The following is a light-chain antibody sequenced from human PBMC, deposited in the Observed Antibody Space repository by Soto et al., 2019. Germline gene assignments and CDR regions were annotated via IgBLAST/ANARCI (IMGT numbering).Light chain of an antibody. J-gene: IGLJ2*01. Sequence: SYELTQPPSVSVAPGQTARITCERDNFGTNGVRWYQRKPGQAPVLVVYDDNDRPPGIPERFSASNSGDTATLTISRVGAGDEADYFCQVWDGATDRVLFGGGTKLTVL. CDR2: DDN. CDR3: QVWDGATDRVL. CDR1: NFGTNG. V-gene: IGLV3-21*02.